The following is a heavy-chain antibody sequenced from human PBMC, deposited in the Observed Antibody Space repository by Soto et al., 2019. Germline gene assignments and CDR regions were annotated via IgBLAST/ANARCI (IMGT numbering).Heavy chain of an antibody. CDR3: ARDSGYYDSSGYYRL. Sequence: QVQLVESGGGGVQPGRSLRLSCAASGFNFSSYAMHWVRQAPGKGLEWVAVISYDGSNKYYADSVKGRFTISRDNSKNTLYLQMNSLRAEDTAVYYCARDSGYYDSSGYYRLWGQGTMVTVSS. CDR1: GFNFSSYA. CDR2: ISYDGSNK. D-gene: IGHD3-22*01. J-gene: IGHJ3*01. V-gene: IGHV3-30-3*01.